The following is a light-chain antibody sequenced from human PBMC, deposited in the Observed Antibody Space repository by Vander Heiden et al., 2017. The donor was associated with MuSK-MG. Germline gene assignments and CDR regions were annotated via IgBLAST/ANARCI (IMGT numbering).Light chain of an antibody. Sequence: QSALTQPASVSGSPGQAITISCTGTGRDVGGYNYVHWYQQHPANVLILLIYDVSYRTSAVSIRFSGSTSATTASLTISGLQAEDADYYYCSSFTSTITLFGGGTKLTVL. CDR3: SSFTSTITL. V-gene: IGLV2-14*03. CDR1: GRDVGGYNY. CDR2: DVS. J-gene: IGLJ3*02.